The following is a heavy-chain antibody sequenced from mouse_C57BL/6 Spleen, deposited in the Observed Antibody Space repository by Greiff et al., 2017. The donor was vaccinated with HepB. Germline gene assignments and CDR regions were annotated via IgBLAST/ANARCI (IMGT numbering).Heavy chain of an antibody. J-gene: IGHJ2*01. CDR3: ANYYGSSYVDY. V-gene: IGHV1-64*01. D-gene: IGHD1-1*01. Sequence: QVQLQQPGAELVKPGASVKLSCKASGYTFTSYWVHWVKQRPGQGLEWIGMIHPNSGSTNYNEKFKSKATLTVDKSSSTAYMQLSSLTSEDSAVYYCANYYGSSYVDYWGQGTTLTVSS. CDR1: GYTFTSYW. CDR2: IHPNSGST.